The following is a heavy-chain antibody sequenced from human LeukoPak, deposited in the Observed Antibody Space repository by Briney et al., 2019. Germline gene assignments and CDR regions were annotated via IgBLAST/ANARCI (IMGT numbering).Heavy chain of an antibody. V-gene: IGHV4-34*01. CDR3: ARGQKPRRNGYCSSTSCSPTNYYYYYYMDV. CDR1: GGSFSGYY. CDR2: INHSGST. D-gene: IGHD2-2*03. Sequence: PSETLSLTCAVYGGSFSGYYWSWIRQPPGKGLEWIGEINHSGSTNYNPSLKSRVTISVDTSKNQFSLKLSSVTAADTAVYYCARGQKPRRNGYCSSTSCSPTNYYYYYYMDVWGKGTTVTVSS. J-gene: IGHJ6*03.